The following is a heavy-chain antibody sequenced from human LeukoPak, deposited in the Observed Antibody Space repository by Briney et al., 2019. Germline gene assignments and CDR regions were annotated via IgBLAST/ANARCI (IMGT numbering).Heavy chain of an antibody. D-gene: IGHD7-27*01. J-gene: IGHJ4*02. CDR2: MDTNSDNT. CDR3: MSTSNWGSVIFDY. CDR1: GYTFTSYD. V-gene: IGHV1-8*01. Sequence: ASVKVSCKASGYTFTSYDIHWVRQATGQGLEWMGWMDTNSDNTVSAQKFQGRVTMTRDTSISTAYMELRSLRSEDTAVYYCMSTSNWGSVIFDYWGQETPVIVSS.